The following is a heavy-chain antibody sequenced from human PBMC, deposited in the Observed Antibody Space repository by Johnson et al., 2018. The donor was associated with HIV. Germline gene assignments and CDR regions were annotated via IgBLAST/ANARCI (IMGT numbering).Heavy chain of an antibody. CDR1: GFTFSSYA. V-gene: IGHV3-30-3*01. CDR2: ISYDGSNK. Sequence: VQLMESGGGVVQPGRSLRLSCAASGFTFSSYAMHWVRQAPGKGLEWVAVISYDGSNKYYADSVKGRFTISRDNSKDTFHLPMNTLGAEDTAVYYCARERLGGMVAHFDIWGQGTMVTVSS. J-gene: IGHJ3*02. D-gene: IGHD3-16*01. CDR3: ARERLGGMVAHFDI.